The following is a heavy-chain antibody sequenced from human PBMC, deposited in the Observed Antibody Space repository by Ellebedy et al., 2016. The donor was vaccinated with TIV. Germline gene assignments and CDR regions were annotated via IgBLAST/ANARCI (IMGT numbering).Heavy chain of an antibody. CDR1: GGSISSGGYY. Sequence: SETLSLTXTVSGGSISSGGYYWSWIRQHPGKGLEWIGYIYYSGSTYYNPSLKSRVTISVDTSKNQFSLKLSSVTAADTAVYYCARVPNWDYGSGSWDYWGQGTLVTVSS. CDR2: IYYSGST. J-gene: IGHJ4*02. V-gene: IGHV4-31*03. D-gene: IGHD3-10*01. CDR3: ARVPNWDYGSGSWDY.